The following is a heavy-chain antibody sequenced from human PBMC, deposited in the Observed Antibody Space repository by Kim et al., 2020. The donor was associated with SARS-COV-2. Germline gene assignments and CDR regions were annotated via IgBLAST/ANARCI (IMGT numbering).Heavy chain of an antibody. CDR2: IRGSGGRT. D-gene: IGHD3-10*01. CDR1: GFTFSNFA. J-gene: IGHJ6*02. Sequence: GGSLRLSCAASGFTFSNFAMSWVRQAPGKGLEWVSAIRGSGGRTYYADSVKGRFTISRDNSKNTLYLQMNSLRAEDTAVYYCAKDILLLWFEVLLSKPLSYYYYGMDVWGQGTTVTISS. V-gene: IGHV3-23*01. CDR3: AKDILLLWFEVLLSKPLSYYYYGMDV.